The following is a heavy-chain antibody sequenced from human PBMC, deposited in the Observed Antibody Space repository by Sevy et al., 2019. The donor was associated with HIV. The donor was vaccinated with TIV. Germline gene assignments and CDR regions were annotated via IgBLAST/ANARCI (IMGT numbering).Heavy chain of an antibody. J-gene: IGHJ4*02. CDR3: ARGGGVGATTTPDS. CDR2: IIPIFGTA. V-gene: IGHV1-69*13. Sequence: ASVKVSCKASGGTFSSYAISWVRQAPGQGLEWMGVIIPIFGTANYAQKFQGRVTITADESTSTAYMELTSLKSDDTAEYYCARGGGVGATTTPDSWGQGTLVTVSS. CDR1: GGTFSSYA. D-gene: IGHD1-26*01.